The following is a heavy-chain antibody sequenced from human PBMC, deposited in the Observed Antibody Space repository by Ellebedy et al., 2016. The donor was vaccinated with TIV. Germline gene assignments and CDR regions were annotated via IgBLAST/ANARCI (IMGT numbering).Heavy chain of an antibody. CDR1: GYSFTSYW. CDR3: ARYRSPPDMGKFDP. D-gene: IGHD7-27*01. CDR2: IYPGDSDT. J-gene: IGHJ5*02. V-gene: IGHV5-51*01. Sequence: GESLKISXKGSGYSFTSYWIGWVRQMPGKGLEWMGIIYPGDSDTRYSPSFQGHVTISADKSISTAYLQWSSLKASDTAMYYCARYRSPPDMGKFDPWGQGTLVTVSS.